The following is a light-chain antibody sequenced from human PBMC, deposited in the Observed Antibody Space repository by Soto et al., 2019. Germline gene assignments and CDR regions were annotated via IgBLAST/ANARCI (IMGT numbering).Light chain of an antibody. J-gene: IGLJ2*01. V-gene: IGLV2-14*01. Sequence: QSALTQPASVSGSPGQSITISCTGTSSDIGGYDYVSWYQKYPGKAPKLIIYEVGNRPSGVSNRFSGSKSAYTASLTISGLQAEDEADYYCSSYTSGSTLLFGGGTKLTVL. CDR1: SSDIGGYDY. CDR3: SSYTSGSTLL. CDR2: EVG.